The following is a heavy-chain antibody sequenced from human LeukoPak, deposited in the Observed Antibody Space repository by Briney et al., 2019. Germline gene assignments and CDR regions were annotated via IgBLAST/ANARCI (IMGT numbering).Heavy chain of an antibody. Sequence: PSETLSLTCTVAGGSISNYYWSWIRQPPGKGLEWIGYIYYSGSTDYNPSLKGRVTISADTSENHFSLMLTSVTAADTAVYYCARSPSRDGYNNLILFEKWGQGTLVTVSS. CDR2: IYYSGST. CDR1: GGSISNYY. J-gene: IGHJ4*02. D-gene: IGHD5-24*01. V-gene: IGHV4-59*08. CDR3: ARSPSRDGYNNLILFEK.